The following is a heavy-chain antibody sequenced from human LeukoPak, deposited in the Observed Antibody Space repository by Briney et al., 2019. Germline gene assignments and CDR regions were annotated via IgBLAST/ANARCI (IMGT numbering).Heavy chain of an antibody. CDR3: AKDQSGYYYGMDV. CDR2: ISDSGGST. J-gene: IGHJ6*02. Sequence: GGSLRLSCAASGFTFTSYAMSWVRQAPGKGLEWVSTISDSGGSTYYADSVRGRFTISRDNSKNTLYLQMNSLRAEDTAVYYCAKDQSGYYYGMDVWGQGTTVTVSS. D-gene: IGHD6-25*01. V-gene: IGHV3-23*01. CDR1: GFTFTSYA.